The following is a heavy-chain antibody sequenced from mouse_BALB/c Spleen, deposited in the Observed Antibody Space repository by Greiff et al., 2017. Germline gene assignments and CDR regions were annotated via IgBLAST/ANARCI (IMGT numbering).Heavy chain of an antibody. V-gene: IGHV5-6-4*01. Sequence: EVNVVESGGGLVKPGGSLKLSCAASGFTFSSYTMSWVRQTPEKRLEWVATISSGGSYTYYPDSVKGRFTISRDNAKNTLYLQMSSLKSEDTAMYYCTRVDGNYGYWGQGTTLTVSS. CDR1: GFTFSSYT. CDR2: ISSGGSYT. CDR3: TRVDGNYGY. J-gene: IGHJ2*01. D-gene: IGHD2-1*01.